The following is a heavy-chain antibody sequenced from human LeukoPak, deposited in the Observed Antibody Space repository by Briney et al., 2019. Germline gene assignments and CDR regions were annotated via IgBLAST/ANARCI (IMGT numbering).Heavy chain of an antibody. V-gene: IGHV3-21*01. J-gene: IGHJ4*02. CDR3: ARGWPQGFGY. Sequence: GGSLRLSCAASGFTFSSYSMNWVCQAPGKGLEWVSSISSSSSYIYYADSVKGRFTISRDNAKNSLYLQMNSLRAEDTAVYYCARGWPQGFGYWGQGTLVTVSS. CDR2: ISSSSSYI. D-gene: IGHD2-15*01. CDR1: GFTFSSYS.